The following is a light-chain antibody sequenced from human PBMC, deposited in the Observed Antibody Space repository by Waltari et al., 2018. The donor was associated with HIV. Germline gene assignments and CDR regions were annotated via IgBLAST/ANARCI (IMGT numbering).Light chain of an antibody. CDR2: RNT. CDR3: EVWNDSLSGYV. V-gene: IGLV1-47*01. CDR1: SSNIGAGYV. J-gene: IGLJ1*01. Sequence: QSVLTQPPSASGAPGQRVTISCSGSSSNIGAGYVVYWYQQRPGTAPKLLIYRNTQRPSGVPDRFSGSKSGTSASLAISGLRAEDEADYYCEVWNDSLSGYVFGNGTKLTVL.